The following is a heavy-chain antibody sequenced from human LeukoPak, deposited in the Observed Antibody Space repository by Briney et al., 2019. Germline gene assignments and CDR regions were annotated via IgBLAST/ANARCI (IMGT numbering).Heavy chain of an antibody. CDR2: INAGNGNT. Sequence: ASVKVSCKASGFTFSSYGISWVRQAPGQGLEWMGWINAGNGNTKYSQKFQGRVTITRDTSASTAYMELSSLRSEDTAVYYCARADSSSWLEYYFDYWGQGTLVTVSS. CDR3: ARADSSSWLEYYFDY. D-gene: IGHD6-13*01. V-gene: IGHV1-3*01. CDR1: GFTFSSYG. J-gene: IGHJ4*02.